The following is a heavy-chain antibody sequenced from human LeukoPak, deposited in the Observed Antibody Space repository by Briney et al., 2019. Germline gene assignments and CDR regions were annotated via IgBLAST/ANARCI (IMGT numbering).Heavy chain of an antibody. Sequence: GGSLRLSCAASGFTFSSYAMHWVRQAPGKGLEWVAVISYDGSNKYYADSVKGRFTISRDNSKNTLYLQMNSLRAEDTAVYYCARDRYDWLLSGEGDYYYYYGMDVWGQGTTVTVSS. CDR3: ARDRYDWLLSGEGDYYYYYGMDV. D-gene: IGHD3-9*01. J-gene: IGHJ6*02. CDR2: ISYDGSNK. V-gene: IGHV3-30-3*01. CDR1: GFTFSSYA.